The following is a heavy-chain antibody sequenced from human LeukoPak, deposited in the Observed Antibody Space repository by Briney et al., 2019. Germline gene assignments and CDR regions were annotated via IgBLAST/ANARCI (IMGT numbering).Heavy chain of an antibody. D-gene: IGHD3-3*01. CDR3: AKPQLLFWSGSVDTFDI. CDR2: IRYDGNNK. J-gene: IGHJ3*02. CDR1: GFTFSSYG. Sequence: GGSLRLSCAASGFTFSSYGMHWVRQAPGKGLEWVASIRYDGNNKYYADSVKGRFTISRGNSKNTLYLQMNSLRAEDTAVYYCAKPQLLFWSGSVDTFDIWGQGTMVTVSS. V-gene: IGHV3-30*02.